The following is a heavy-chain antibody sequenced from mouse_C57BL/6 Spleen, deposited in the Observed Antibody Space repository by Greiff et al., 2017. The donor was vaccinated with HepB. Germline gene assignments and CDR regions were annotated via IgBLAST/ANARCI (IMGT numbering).Heavy chain of an antibody. V-gene: IGHV5-4*01. Sequence: EVMLVESGGGLVKPGGSLKLSCAASGFTLRSYAMSWVRQTPDKRLEWVATVSDGGSYPYYPDNVKGRFTISRDNAKNNLYLQMSHMKSEDTAMYYCSRDYYGGSSSYWYFDVWGTGTTVTVSS. CDR1: GFTLRSYA. J-gene: IGHJ1*03. CDR2: VSDGGSYP. D-gene: IGHD1-1*01. CDR3: SRDYYGGSSSYWYFDV.